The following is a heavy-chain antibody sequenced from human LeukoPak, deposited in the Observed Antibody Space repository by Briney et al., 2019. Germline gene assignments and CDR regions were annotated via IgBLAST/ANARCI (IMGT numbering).Heavy chain of an antibody. J-gene: IGHJ4*02. D-gene: IGHD2-2*01. CDR3: ARWFEDIVVVPAAPAFDY. CDR1: GGSISSGGYY. CDR2: IYYSGST. V-gene: IGHV4-31*03. Sequence: SETLSLTCTVSGGSISSGGYYWRWIRQHPGKGLEWIAYIYYSGSTYYNPSLKSRVTISVDTSKNQFSLKLSSVTAADTAVYYCARWFEDIVVVPAAPAFDYWGQGALVTVSS.